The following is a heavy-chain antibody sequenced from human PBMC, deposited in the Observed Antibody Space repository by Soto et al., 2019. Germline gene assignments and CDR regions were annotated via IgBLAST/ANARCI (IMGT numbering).Heavy chain of an antibody. CDR3: AREGVATITSYYYYYMDV. V-gene: IGHV1-69*04. J-gene: IGHJ6*03. D-gene: IGHD5-12*01. CDR2: IIPILGIA. CDR1: GGTFSSYT. Sequence: SVKVSCKASGGTFSSYTISWVRQAPGQGLEWMGRIIPILGIANYAQKFQGRVTITADKSTSTAYMELSSLRSEDTAVYYCAREGVATITSYYYYYMDVWGKGTTVTVSS.